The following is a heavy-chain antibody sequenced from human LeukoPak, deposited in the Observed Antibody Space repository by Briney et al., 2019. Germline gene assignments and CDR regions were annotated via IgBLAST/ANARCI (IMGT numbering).Heavy chain of an antibody. CDR3: ARDEGYCSSTSCFNDAFDI. Sequence: SVKVSCKASGGTFSSYAISWVRQAPGQGLEWMGGIIPIFGTANYAQKFQGRVTITADESTSTAYMELSSLRSEDTAVYYCARDEGYCSSTSCFNDAFDIWGQGTMVTVSS. D-gene: IGHD2-2*01. V-gene: IGHV1-69*13. CDR2: IIPIFGTA. J-gene: IGHJ3*02. CDR1: GGTFSSYA.